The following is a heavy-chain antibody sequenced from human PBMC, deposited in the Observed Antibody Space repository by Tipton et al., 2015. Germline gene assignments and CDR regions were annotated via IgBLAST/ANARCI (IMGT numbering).Heavy chain of an antibody. Sequence: QLVQSGAEVKKPGASVKVSCTVSGYTFTAYYMNWVRQAPGQGLEWMGWINPNNGATKVAQSFQGRVTMTSDTSTSTAYLDLRSLRSDDTAVYFCARGSDWGQGTRVTVSS. V-gene: IGHV1-2*02. CDR1: GYTFTAYY. J-gene: IGHJ4*02. CDR3: ARGSD. CDR2: INPNNGAT.